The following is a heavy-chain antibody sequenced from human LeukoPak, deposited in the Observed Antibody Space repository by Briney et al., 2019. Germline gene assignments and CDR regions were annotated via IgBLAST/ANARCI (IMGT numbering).Heavy chain of an antibody. V-gene: IGHV4-39*02. J-gene: IGHJ4*02. CDR1: GGSITNSRYY. D-gene: IGHD3-22*01. CDR2: VYYSGSD. CDR3: AREVHDSSGYVDY. Sequence: KSSETLSLTCAVSGGSITNSRYYWAWLRQPPGRGLEWIGNVYYSGSDYYNPSLKSRVSISVDTSKNHFSLKLSSVTAADTAVYYCAREVHDSSGYVDYWGQGTLVTVSS.